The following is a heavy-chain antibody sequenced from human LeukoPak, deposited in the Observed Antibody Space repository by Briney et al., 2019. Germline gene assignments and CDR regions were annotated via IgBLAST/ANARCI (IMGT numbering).Heavy chain of an antibody. Sequence: SETLSLTCTVSGGSISSYYWSWIRQPPGKGLEWIGYIYYSGSTNYNPSLKSRVTISVDTSKNQFSLKLSSVTAADTAVYYCARIGTAMIDYWGQGTLVTVSS. CDR3: ARIGTAMIDY. J-gene: IGHJ4*02. CDR1: GGSISSYY. V-gene: IGHV4-59*01. D-gene: IGHD5-18*01. CDR2: IYYSGST.